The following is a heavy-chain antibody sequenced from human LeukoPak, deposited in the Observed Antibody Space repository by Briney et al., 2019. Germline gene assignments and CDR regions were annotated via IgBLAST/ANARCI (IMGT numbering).Heavy chain of an antibody. Sequence: SETLSLTCTVSGDSISSYYWSWIRQPAARGLEWIGRIYTSGSTSYNPSLKSRVTMSVDTSKNQFSLKLSSVTAADTAVYHCARTEALAYYYYMDVWGKGTTVTVSS. D-gene: IGHD1-1*01. CDR3: ARTEALAYYYYMDV. J-gene: IGHJ6*03. CDR2: IYTSGST. CDR1: GDSISSYY. V-gene: IGHV4-4*07.